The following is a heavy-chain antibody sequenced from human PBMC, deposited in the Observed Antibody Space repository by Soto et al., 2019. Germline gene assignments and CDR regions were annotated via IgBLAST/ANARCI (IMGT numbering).Heavy chain of an antibody. J-gene: IGHJ6*02. CDR2: ISGYNGDT. D-gene: IGHD2-8*01. CDR1: GYTFTRYG. CDR3: AKNGQPPYYYYGLDV. Sequence: QGHLVQSGAEVKKPGASVKVSCKASGYTFTRYGISWVRRAPGQGLEWMGWISGYNGDTNYAQNLQDRVTTTIDTSTNTAYMELRSLTSDDTAVYYCAKNGQPPYYYYGLDVWGLGTTVTVSS. V-gene: IGHV1-18*01.